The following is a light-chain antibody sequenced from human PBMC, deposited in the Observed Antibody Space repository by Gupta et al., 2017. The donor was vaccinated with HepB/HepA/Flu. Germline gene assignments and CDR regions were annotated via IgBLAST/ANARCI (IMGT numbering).Light chain of an antibody. CDR3: QQSYSSPLT. V-gene: IGKV1-39*01. CDR1: QSITNY. Sequence: DIQMTQSPSSLSASVGDRVTITCRASQSITNYLNWYQYKPGKAPKLLIYLASSLQSGVPSRFSGSGSGTDFTLTISSLQREDFATYYCQQSYSSPLTFGPGTKVDIK. CDR2: LAS. J-gene: IGKJ3*01.